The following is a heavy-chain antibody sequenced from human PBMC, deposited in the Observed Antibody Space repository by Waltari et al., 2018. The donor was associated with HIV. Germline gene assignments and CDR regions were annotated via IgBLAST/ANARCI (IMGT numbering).Heavy chain of an antibody. CDR1: GGSITRNDFY. Sequence: QLHLQQSGPGLVQPSETLALTCTVSGGSITRNDFYWACIRQHPGKGLEWIGLMYNRGTTDYNPSLKRRVSMSRDTSKNRFSLRLHSVTAADTAIYYCARRGDGFNQHARLDHWGPGTLVTVSS. CDR3: ARRGDGFNQHARLDH. V-gene: IGHV4-39*01. J-gene: IGHJ4*02. CDR2: MYNRGTT. D-gene: IGHD2-2*01.